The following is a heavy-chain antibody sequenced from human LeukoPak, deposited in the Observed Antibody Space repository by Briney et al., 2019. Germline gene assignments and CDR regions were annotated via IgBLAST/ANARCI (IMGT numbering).Heavy chain of an antibody. V-gene: IGHV4-34*01. J-gene: IGHJ3*02. D-gene: IGHD1-26*01. CDR2: INHSGST. CDR1: GGSFSGYY. CDR3: VRDLGRPRGQNGDGDAFDI. Sequence: SETLSLTCAVYGGSFSGYYWSWIRQPPGKGLEWIGEINHSGSTNYNPSLKSRVTISVDTSKNQFSLKLSSVTAADTAVYYCVRDLGRPRGQNGDGDAFDIWGQGTMVTVSS.